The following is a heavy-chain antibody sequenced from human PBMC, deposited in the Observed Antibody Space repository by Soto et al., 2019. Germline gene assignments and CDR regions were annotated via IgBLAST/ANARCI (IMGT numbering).Heavy chain of an antibody. V-gene: IGHV3-64D*06. D-gene: IGHD3-9*01. CDR3: VKGTTYDILTGVWLET. J-gene: IGHJ5*02. Sequence: WWSXRLSGSSAVFTFINYSIILFRHAPGKGLEFVSAISGSGGSTYYADSVKGRFNISRDNSKNTLYLQMSSLRAEDTAVYYCVKGTTYDILTGVWLETWGQGTLLKVYS. CDR2: ISGSGGST. CDR1: VFTFINYS.